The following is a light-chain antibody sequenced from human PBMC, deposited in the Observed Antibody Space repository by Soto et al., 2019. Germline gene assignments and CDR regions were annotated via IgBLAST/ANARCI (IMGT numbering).Light chain of an antibody. Sequence: EIVLTQSACTLSWSAGERATLSCWASQSISSSFLAWYQQRPGQSPRLIIYGASSRATGIPDRFSGSGSGTDFTLTISRLEPEDFAVYYCQQYGSSPPWTFGQGTKVDIK. V-gene: IGKV3-20*01. J-gene: IGKJ1*01. CDR2: GAS. CDR3: QQYGSSPPWT. CDR1: QSISSSF.